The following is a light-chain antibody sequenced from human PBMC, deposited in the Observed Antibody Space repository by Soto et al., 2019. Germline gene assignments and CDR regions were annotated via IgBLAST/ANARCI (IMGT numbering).Light chain of an antibody. CDR3: SSYAGSNNFV. J-gene: IGLJ1*01. V-gene: IGLV2-23*02. CDR1: SSDVGSYNL. Sequence: QSVLTQPASVSGSPGQSITISCTGTSSDVGSYNLVSWYQQHPGKAPKLMIYEVSKRPSGVSNRFSGSKSANTASLTISGLQADDEADYYCSSYAGSNNFVFGSGTKVTVL. CDR2: EVS.